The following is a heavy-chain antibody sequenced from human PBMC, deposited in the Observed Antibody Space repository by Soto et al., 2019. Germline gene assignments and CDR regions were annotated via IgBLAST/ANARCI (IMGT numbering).Heavy chain of an antibody. CDR3: ARDQPHLYTVNTWNYFDY. V-gene: IGHV4-59*01. Sequence: LSLTCTVSGGSISSYYWSWIRQPPGKGLEWIGYIYYSGSTNYNPSLKSRVTISVDTSKNQFSLKLSSVTAADTAVYYCARDQPHLYTVNTWNYFDYWGQGTLVTVSS. J-gene: IGHJ4*02. CDR2: IYYSGST. CDR1: GGSISSYY. D-gene: IGHD4-17*01.